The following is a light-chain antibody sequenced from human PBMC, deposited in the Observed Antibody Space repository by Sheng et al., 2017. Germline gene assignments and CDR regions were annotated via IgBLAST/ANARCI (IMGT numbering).Light chain of an antibody. CDR1: RSISTY. J-gene: IGKJ4*01. Sequence: AVELTQSPSSLSASTGDRVTITCRASRSISTYLAWFQQTPGKAPKLLISTASTLQNGVPSRFSGSGSGTDFTLTISGLQSEDFATYYCQQYFTFPSFGGGTKVEV. V-gene: IGKV1-8*01. CDR3: QQYFTFPS. CDR2: TAS.